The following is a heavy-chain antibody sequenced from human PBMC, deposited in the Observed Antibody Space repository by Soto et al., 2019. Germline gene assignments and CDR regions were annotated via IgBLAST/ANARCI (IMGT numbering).Heavy chain of an antibody. V-gene: IGHV1-24*01. CDR1: GYTLTELS. Sequence: GASVKVSCKVSGYTLTELSMHWVRQAPGKGLERMGGFDPEDGDTIYAQKFQGRVTMTEDTSTDTAYMELSSLRSEDTAVYYCATYGVLRNGYYYYMDVWGKGTTVTVSS. J-gene: IGHJ6*03. D-gene: IGHD5-12*01. CDR3: ATYGVLRNGYYYYMDV. CDR2: FDPEDGDT.